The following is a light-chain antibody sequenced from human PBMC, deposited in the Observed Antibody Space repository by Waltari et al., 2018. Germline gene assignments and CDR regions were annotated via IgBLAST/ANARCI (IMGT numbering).Light chain of an antibody. V-gene: IGKV1-5*01. CDR3: QQYDELPVT. J-gene: IGKJ4*01. Sequence: DVQMTQSPSSLSASVGDTVTITCHASQAVNSWLAWYQQKPGKAPRPLIFGASNLQRGVPSRFSVSGSGTAYTLTISSLQPEDFATYYCQQYDELPVTFGGGTRVDIK. CDR1: QAVNSW. CDR2: GAS.